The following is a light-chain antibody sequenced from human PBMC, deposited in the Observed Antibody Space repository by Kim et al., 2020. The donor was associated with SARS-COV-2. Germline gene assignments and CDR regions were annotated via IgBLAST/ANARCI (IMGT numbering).Light chain of an antibody. V-gene: IGKV3-15*01. CDR3: QQYNNCPPWT. Sequence: EIVMTQSPATLSVSPGERATLSCRASQSVSSNLAWYQQKPGQAPRLLIYCASTRSTGIPARFSGSGSGTEFTLTISSLQSGDFAVYYCQQYNNCPPWTFGQGTKVDIK. CDR2: CAS. CDR1: QSVSSN. J-gene: IGKJ1*01.